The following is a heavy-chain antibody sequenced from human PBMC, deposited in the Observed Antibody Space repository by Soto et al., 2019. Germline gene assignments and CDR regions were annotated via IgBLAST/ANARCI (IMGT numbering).Heavy chain of an antibody. CDR3: ARGIASTPAVQGDAPDNSYFDS. J-gene: IGHJ4*02. D-gene: IGHD1-1*01. V-gene: IGHV4-31*03. Sequence: SETLSLTCTVSGASISSDGYYWSWIRRHQGRGLECVGYIYYSGNTYYSPSLKSRLTVSLDTSKNQFSLKLKSLTAADTAVYYCARGIASTPAVQGDAPDNSYFDSWGLGTVVTVSS. CDR1: GASISSDGYY. CDR2: IYYSGNT.